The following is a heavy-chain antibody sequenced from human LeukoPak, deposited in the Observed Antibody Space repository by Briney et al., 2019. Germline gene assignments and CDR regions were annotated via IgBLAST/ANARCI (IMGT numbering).Heavy chain of an antibody. V-gene: IGHV3-11*04. CDR3: AREGARWVPAAPARYFDL. J-gene: IGHJ2*01. Sequence: GGSLRLSCAASGFTFSDYYMSWIRQAPGKGLEWVSYISSSGNTIYYADSVKGRFTISRDNAKNSLYLQMNSLRAEDTAVYYCAREGARWVPAAPARYFDLWGRGTLVTVSS. D-gene: IGHD2-2*01. CDR1: GFTFSDYY. CDR2: ISSSGNTI.